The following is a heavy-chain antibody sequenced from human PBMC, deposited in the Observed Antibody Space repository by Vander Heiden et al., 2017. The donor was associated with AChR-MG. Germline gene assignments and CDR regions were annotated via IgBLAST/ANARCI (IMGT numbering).Heavy chain of an antibody. D-gene: IGHD6-13*01. V-gene: IGHV3-33*01. Sequence: QVQLVESGGGVVQPGRSLRLSCAASGFTFSSYGMHWVRQAPGKGLEWVAVIWYDGSNKYYADSVKGRFTISRDNSKNTLYLQMNSLRAEDTAVYYCAGGRGAAAGYYYYGMDVWGQGTTVTVSS. CDR1: GFTFSSYG. CDR3: AGGRGAAAGYYYYGMDV. J-gene: IGHJ6*02. CDR2: IWYDGSNK.